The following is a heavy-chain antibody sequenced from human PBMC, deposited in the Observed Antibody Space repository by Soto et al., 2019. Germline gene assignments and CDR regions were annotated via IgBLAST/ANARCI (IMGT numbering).Heavy chain of an antibody. CDR1: GFTFSSVA. CDR3: AKLYWNPRYFDY. J-gene: IGHJ4*02. CDR2: ITDSGGST. D-gene: IGHD1-1*01. Sequence: EVQLLESGGGLLQPGGSLRLSCAASGFTFSSVAMAWVRQAPGKGLEWVSSITDSGGSTDYADSVKGRFTISRDNSRNTLYQQMNSLRADDTAVYYCAKLYWNPRYFDYWGQGTRVTISS. V-gene: IGHV3-23*01.